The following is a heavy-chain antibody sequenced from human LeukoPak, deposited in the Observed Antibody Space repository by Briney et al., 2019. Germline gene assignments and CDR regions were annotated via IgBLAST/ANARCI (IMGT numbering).Heavy chain of an antibody. V-gene: IGHV1-8*01. CDR1: GYTFTSYD. CDR3: ARDDILTGYYIFDY. CDR2: MNPNSGNT. D-gene: IGHD3-9*01. J-gene: IGHJ4*02. Sequence: ASVKVSCNASGYTFTSYDINWVRQATGQGLEWMGWMNPNSGNTGYAQKFQGRVTMTRNTSISTAYMELSSLRSEDTAVYYCARDDILTGYYIFDYWGQGTLVTVSS.